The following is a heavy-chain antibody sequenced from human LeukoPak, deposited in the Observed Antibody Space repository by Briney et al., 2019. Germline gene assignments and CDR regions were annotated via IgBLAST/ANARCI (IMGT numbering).Heavy chain of an antibody. D-gene: IGHD2-2*01. CDR1: GFTFSSYA. CDR3: ARGLGYCSSTSCPDY. V-gene: IGHV3-30-3*01. J-gene: IGHJ4*02. Sequence: GRSLRLSCAASGFTFSSYAVHWVRQAPGKGLEWVAVISYDGSNKYYADSVKSRFTISRDNSKNTLYLQMNSLRAEDTAVYYCARGLGYCSSTSCPDYWGQGTLVTVSS. CDR2: ISYDGSNK.